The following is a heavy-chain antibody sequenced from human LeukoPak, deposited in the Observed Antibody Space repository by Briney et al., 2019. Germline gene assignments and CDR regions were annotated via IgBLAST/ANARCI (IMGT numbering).Heavy chain of an antibody. CDR1: GYTFTGYY. CDR2: INPNSGGT. Sequence: ASVKVSCKASGYTFTGYYMHWVRQAPGQGLEWMGWINPNSGGTNYAQKFQGRVTMTRDTSISTAYMELSRLRSDDTAVYYCARLGQLTTVTKPKYYYYYYMDVWGKGTTVTVSS. J-gene: IGHJ6*03. CDR3: ARLGQLTTVTKPKYYYYYYMDV. D-gene: IGHD4-17*01. V-gene: IGHV1-2*02.